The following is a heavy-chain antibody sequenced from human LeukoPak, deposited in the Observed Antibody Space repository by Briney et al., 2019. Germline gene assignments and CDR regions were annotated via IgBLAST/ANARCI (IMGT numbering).Heavy chain of an antibody. J-gene: IGHJ4*02. CDR3: AKERGYGDYYFDY. CDR1: GFTFSSYG. V-gene: IGHV3-30*18. CDR2: ISYDGGNK. Sequence: GGSLRLSCAASGFTFSSYGMHWVRQAPGKGLEWVAVISYDGGNKYYADSVKGRFTISRDNSKNTLYLQMNSLRAEDTAVYYCAKERGYGDYYFDYWGQGTLVTVSS. D-gene: IGHD4-17*01.